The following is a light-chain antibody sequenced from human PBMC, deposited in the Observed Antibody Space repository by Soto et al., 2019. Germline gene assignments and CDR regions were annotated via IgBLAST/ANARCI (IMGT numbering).Light chain of an antibody. J-gene: IGKJ3*01. CDR3: HRRVNWPT. CDR2: DAS. Sequence: EIVLTQSPATLSLSPGERVTLSCRTSQSVNRYLDWYQQKPGQAPRLLIYDASNRAAGIPARFSGSGSGTDFSLTISSLEPEDFAVYYCHRRVNWPTFGPGTKVDIK. V-gene: IGKV3-11*01. CDR1: QSVNRY.